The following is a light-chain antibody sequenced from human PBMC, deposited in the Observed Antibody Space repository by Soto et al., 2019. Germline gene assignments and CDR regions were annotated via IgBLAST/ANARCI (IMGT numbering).Light chain of an antibody. CDR1: QGIRND. CDR2: AAS. J-gene: IGKJ5*01. Sequence: AMQMTHSRAAMAENEGARYTMTYRASQGIRNDLGWYQQNPGKAPKLPIDAASSLQSGVPSRFSGSGSGTDFTLTISSLQPEDLATQFCLQDYKCPLTFGQGTRLEIK. V-gene: IGKV1-6*01. CDR3: LQDYKCPLT.